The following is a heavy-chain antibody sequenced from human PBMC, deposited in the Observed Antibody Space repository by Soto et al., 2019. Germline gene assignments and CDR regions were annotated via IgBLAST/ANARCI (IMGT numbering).Heavy chain of an antibody. CDR1: GYTFTSYY. Sequence: ASVKVSCKASGYTFTSYYMHWVRQAPGQGLEWMGIINPSGGSTSYAQKFQGRVTMTRDTSTSTVYMELSSLRSEDTAVYYCARGRMVIYYCSSTSCSTPNFDYWGQGTLVTVSS. J-gene: IGHJ4*02. V-gene: IGHV1-46*03. D-gene: IGHD2-2*01. CDR2: INPSGGST. CDR3: ARGRMVIYYCSSTSCSTPNFDY.